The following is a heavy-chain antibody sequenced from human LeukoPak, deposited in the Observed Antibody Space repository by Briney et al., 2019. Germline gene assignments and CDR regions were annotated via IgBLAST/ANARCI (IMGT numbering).Heavy chain of an antibody. CDR3: ARQDLGSNYDFWSGPPRWFDP. CDR1: GYIFTSYW. V-gene: IGHV5-51*01. J-gene: IGHJ5*02. D-gene: IGHD3-3*01. Sequence: GESLKISCKGSGYIFTSYWIGWVRQMPGKGLEWMGIIYPGDSDTRYSPSFQGQVTISADKSISTAYLQWSSLKASDTAMYYCARQDLGSNYDFWSGPPRWFDPWGQGTLVTVSS. CDR2: IYPGDSDT.